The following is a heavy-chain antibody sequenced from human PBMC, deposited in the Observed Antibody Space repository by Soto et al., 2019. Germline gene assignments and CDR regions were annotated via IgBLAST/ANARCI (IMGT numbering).Heavy chain of an antibody. CDR2: ISSSSSTI. D-gene: IGHD6-13*01. CDR3: ASLYSSSWSYYYYYGMDV. V-gene: IGHV3-48*04. CDR1: GFTFSSYS. Sequence: GSLRLSCAASGFTFSSYSMNWVRQAPGKGLEWVSYISSSSSTIYYADSVKGRFTISRDNAKNSLYLQMNSLRAEDTAVYYCASLYSSSWSYYYYYGMDVWGQGTTVTVSS. J-gene: IGHJ6*02.